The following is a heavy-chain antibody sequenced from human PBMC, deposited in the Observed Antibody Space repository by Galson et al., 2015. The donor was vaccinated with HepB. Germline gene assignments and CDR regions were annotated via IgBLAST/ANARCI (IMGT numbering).Heavy chain of an antibody. CDR2: IKQDGSEK. CDR1: GFTFSSYW. V-gene: IGHV3-7*03. CDR3: ARDSEAVAGKSYYGMDV. J-gene: IGHJ6*02. Sequence: SLRLSCAASGFTFSSYWMSWVRQAPGKGLEWVANIKQDGSEKYYVDSVKGRFTISRDNAKNSLYLQMNSLRAEDTAVYYCARDSEAVAGKSYYGMDVWGQGTTVTVSS. D-gene: IGHD6-19*01.